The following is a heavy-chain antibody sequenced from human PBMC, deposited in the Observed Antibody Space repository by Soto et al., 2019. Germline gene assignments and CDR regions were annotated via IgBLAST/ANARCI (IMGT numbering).Heavy chain of an antibody. CDR1: GGTFSSYA. V-gene: IGHV1-69*01. CDR2: IIPIFGTA. D-gene: IGHD2-2*01. CDR3: ARGQYQLLTGDYYYYGMDV. Sequence: QVQLVQSGAEVKKPGSSVKVSCKASGGTFSSYAISWVRQAPGQGLEWMGGIIPIFGTANYAQKFKGRVTITADESTSTAYMELSSLRSEDTAVYYCARGQYQLLTGDYYYYGMDVWGQGTTVTVSS. J-gene: IGHJ6*02.